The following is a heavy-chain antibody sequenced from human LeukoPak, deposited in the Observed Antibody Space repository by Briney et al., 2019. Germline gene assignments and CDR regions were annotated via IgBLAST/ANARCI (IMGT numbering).Heavy chain of an antibody. V-gene: IGHV3-30*02. CDR1: GFSFSSYG. CDR2: IRYDGSNK. J-gene: IGHJ4*02. D-gene: IGHD6-13*01. CDR3: AKGAAIGIYANFDY. Sequence: GGSLRLSCAASGFSFSSYGMHWVRQAPGKGLEWVASIRYDGSNKYYADSVKGRFTISRDNSKNTLYLQMNSLRAGDTAVYYCAKGAAIGIYANFDYWGQGTLVTVSS.